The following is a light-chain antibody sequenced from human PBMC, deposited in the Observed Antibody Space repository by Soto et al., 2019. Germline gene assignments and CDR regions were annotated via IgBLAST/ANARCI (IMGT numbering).Light chain of an antibody. V-gene: IGLV1-40*01. J-gene: IGLJ3*02. Sequence: QPVLTQPPSVSGAPGQRGTISCTGSSSNIGAGYDVHWYQQLPGTAPKLLIYGNNNRPSGVPDRFSGSKSATSDSLAITGLQAEDEADYYCQSYDSSLSGWVFGGGTQVTVL. CDR1: SSNIGAGYD. CDR2: GNN. CDR3: QSYDSSLSGWV.